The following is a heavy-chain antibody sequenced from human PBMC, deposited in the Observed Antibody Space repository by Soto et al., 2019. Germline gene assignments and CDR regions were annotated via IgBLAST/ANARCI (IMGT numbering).Heavy chain of an antibody. CDR1: AFTFSSYG. CDR2: ISSSGNYI. Sequence: GGSLRLSCAASAFTFSSYGMNWVRQAPGKGLEWVSSISSSGNYIYYADSVKGRFSISRDNAKNSLYLQMNSLRAEDTAVYYCARVKVLSEYGSGSYYLDYWGQGTLVTVSS. V-gene: IGHV3-21*01. D-gene: IGHD3-10*01. CDR3: ARVKVLSEYGSGSYYLDY. J-gene: IGHJ4*02.